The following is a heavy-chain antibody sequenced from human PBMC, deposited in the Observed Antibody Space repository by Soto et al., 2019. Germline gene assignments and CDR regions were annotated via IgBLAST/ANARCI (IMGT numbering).Heavy chain of an antibody. CDR1: GYSISSSNW. CDR3: ARGGYGKAFDI. CDR2: IYYSGSA. J-gene: IGHJ3*02. V-gene: IGHV4-28*03. Sequence: QVQLQESGPGLVKPSDTLSLICAVSGYSISSSNWWGWIRQPPGKGLEWIGNIYYSGSAHHNPSLQVRXTXSXYTANHQRTPNMTSGTAVDTAVYYCARGGYGKAFDIWGQGTTVPVSS. D-gene: IGHD2-15*01.